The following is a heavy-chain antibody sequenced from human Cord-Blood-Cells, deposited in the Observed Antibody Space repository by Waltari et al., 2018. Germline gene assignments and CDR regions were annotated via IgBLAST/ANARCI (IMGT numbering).Heavy chain of an antibody. J-gene: IGHJ5*02. CDR1: GGTLSSYA. D-gene: IGHD1-20*01. Sequence: QVQLVQSGAEVKKPGSSVKVSCKASGGTLSSYAIRRVRQAPGPGLEWMGGIIPIFGTANYAQKFQGRVTITADESTSTAYMELSSLRSEDTAVYYCASLTSRYNWFDPWGQGTLVTVSS. CDR2: IIPIFGTA. CDR3: ASLTSRYNWFDP. V-gene: IGHV1-69*01.